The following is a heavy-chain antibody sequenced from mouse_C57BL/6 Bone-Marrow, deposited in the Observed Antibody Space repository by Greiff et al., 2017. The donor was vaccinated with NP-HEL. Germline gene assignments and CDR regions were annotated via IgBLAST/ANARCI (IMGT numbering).Heavy chain of an antibody. CDR1: GYAFSSYW. CDR3: ARRVYYGYDGYYFDY. CDR2: IYPGDGDT. V-gene: IGHV1-80*01. Sequence: VQLQQSGAELVKPGASVKISCKASGYAFSSYWMNWVKQRPGKGLEWIGQIYPGDGDTNYNGKFKGKATLTADKSSSPAYMQLSSLTSEDSAVYFCARRVYYGYDGYYFDYWGQGTTLTVSS. J-gene: IGHJ2*01. D-gene: IGHD2-2*01.